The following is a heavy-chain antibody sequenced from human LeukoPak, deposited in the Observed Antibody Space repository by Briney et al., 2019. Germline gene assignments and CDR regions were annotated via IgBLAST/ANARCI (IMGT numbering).Heavy chain of an antibody. Sequence: GGSLRLSCAASGFTVSSNYMSWVRQAPGKGLEWVSVIYSGGSTYYADSVKGRFTISRDNSKNTLYLQMNSLRAEDTAVYYCASTRGVDAFDIWDQGTLVTVSS. CDR3: ASTRGVDAFDI. V-gene: IGHV3-66*01. CDR1: GFTVSSNY. CDR2: IYSGGST. J-gene: IGHJ3*02.